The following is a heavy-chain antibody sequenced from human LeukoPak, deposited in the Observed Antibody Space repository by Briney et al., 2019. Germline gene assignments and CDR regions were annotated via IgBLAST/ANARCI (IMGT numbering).Heavy chain of an antibody. V-gene: IGHV1-46*01. J-gene: IGHJ5*02. D-gene: IGHD6-19*01. Sequence: ASVKVSCKASGYPFTKFYMHWVRQAPGHGLELMGLMSPNGDSTLYSRKFQGRVTMTRDTSTSTDYMELSSLRSEDTAVYYCARDNSDTVKGECSGACYWWFDPWGQGTLVTVSS. CDR1: GYPFTKFY. CDR3: ARDNSDTVKGECSGACYWWFDP. CDR2: MSPNGDST.